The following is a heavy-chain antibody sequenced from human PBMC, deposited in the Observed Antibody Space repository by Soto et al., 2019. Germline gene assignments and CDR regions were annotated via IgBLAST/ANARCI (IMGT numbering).Heavy chain of an antibody. CDR3: VKDPGWIGELSVPAWFYYYGMDV. D-gene: IGHD3-10*01. CDR2: ISGSGDST. Sequence: GGSLRLSCAVSGFAFSNSAMTWVRQAPGKGLEWLSVISGSGDSTNYADSVKGRFTISRDNSKNTLYLQMSSLRGDDTAVYYCVKDPGWIGELSVPAWFYYYGMDVWGQGTTVTVSS. V-gene: IGHV3-23*01. J-gene: IGHJ6*02. CDR1: GFAFSNSA.